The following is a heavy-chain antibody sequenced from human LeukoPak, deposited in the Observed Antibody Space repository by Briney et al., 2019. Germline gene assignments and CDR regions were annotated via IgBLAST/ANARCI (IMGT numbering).Heavy chain of an antibody. V-gene: IGHV1-69*04. CDR3: ARESRDGYNWVNY. CDR2: IIPILGIA. J-gene: IGHJ4*02. Sequence: SVKLSCKASGGTFSSYAISWVRQAPAQGLEWMGRIIPILGIANYAQKFQGRVTITADKSTSTAYMELSSLRSEDTAVYYCARESRDGYNWVNYWGEGTLLTVP. CDR1: GGTFSSYA. D-gene: IGHD1-1*01.